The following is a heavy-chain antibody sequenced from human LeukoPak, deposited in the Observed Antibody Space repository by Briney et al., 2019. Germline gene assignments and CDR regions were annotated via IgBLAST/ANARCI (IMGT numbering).Heavy chain of an antibody. CDR3: VREGEGPLSKDFDY. V-gene: IGHV1-2*02. Sequence: ASVKVSCKASGYTFTGYYMHWVRQGPGQGLEWMGYIGPHSTFTSSPQEFQGRVTMTRDASMSTAYMELTRLTSDDTAVYYCVREGEGPLSKDFDYWGRGTLVTVSS. D-gene: IGHD2/OR15-2a*01. CDR1: GYTFTGYY. CDR2: IGPHSTFT. J-gene: IGHJ4*02.